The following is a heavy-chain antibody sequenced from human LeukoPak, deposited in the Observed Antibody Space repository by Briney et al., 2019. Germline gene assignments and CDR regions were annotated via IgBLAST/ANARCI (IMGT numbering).Heavy chain of an antibody. V-gene: IGHV3-13*01. D-gene: IGHD6-19*01. CDR1: GFTYSRYD. J-gene: IGHJ1*01. CDR3: ARVGYTSGWFRN. Sequence: LPGGSLSLSCAASGFTYSRYDMHWVRQVSGNGLEWVSAIGTAGDTYYPGSVKGRFTISRENAKNSLYLQMNSLRAEYTGVYYCARVGYTSGWFRNWGQGTILTVSS. CDR2: IGTAGDT.